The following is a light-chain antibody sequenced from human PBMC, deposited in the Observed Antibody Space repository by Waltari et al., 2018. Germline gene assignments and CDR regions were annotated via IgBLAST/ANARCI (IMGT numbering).Light chain of an antibody. CDR3: CSYVSGYIYD. CDR2: DVS. J-gene: IGLJ1*01. CDR1: RSDVC. Sequence: ARTPPRPVSGSPGQSVTISCTAIRSDVCVSWYQEHPGKAPKVVIYDVSKRPSGVPERFSGSKSGSTASLTISGLQDEYEADYYCCSYVSGYIYDFGTGTKVTVL. V-gene: IGLV2-11*01.